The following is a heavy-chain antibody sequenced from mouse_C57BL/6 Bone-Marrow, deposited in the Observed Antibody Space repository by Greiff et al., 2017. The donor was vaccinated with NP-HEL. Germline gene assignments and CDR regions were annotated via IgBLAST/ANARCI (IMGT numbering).Heavy chain of an antibody. CDR2: IDPENGDT. D-gene: IGHD1-1*01. Sequence: EVQLQQSGAELVRPGASVKLSCTASGFNIKDDYMHWVKQRPEQGLEWIGWIDPENGDTESASKFQGKATITADTSSNPAYLQLSSLTSEDTAVYYCTPFYYYGSSYVNYWGQGTTLTVSS. J-gene: IGHJ2*01. CDR1: GFNIKDDY. V-gene: IGHV14-4*01. CDR3: TPFYYYGSSYVNY.